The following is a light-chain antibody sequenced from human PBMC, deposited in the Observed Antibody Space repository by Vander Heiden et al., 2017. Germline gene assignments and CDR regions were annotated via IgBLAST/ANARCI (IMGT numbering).Light chain of an antibody. CDR1: QGINNY. CDR2: AAS. Sequence: DIEMTQAPSSLTASVGDRVTITCRASQGINNYLAWYQQTPGKVPKLLISAASTLQSGVPSRFSGSGSGTDFTLTISSLQPEDVATYYCQKDNSAPFTFGHGTKVEIK. CDR3: QKDNSAPFT. J-gene: IGKJ3*01. V-gene: IGKV1-27*01.